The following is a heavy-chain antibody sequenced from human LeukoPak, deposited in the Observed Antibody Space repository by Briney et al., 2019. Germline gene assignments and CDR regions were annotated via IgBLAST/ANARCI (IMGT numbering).Heavy chain of an antibody. V-gene: IGHV4-34*01. D-gene: IGHD2-21*02. CDR1: GVSFDDYY. CDR2: INHSGYT. Sequence: SEALSLTCAVSGVSFDDYYWSWVRQTPGKGLEWIGEINHSGYTNDSPSLKSRVTLSIDTSRKQFSLNLRSVAVADTGIYYCTRMTAGHDYWGQGTLVTVSS. J-gene: IGHJ4*02. CDR3: TRMTAGHDY.